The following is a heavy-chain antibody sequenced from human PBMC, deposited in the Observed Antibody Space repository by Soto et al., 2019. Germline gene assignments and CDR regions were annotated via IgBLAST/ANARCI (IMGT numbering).Heavy chain of an antibody. CDR3: ARTLVPAAMTSYYYYYYMDV. D-gene: IGHD2-2*01. Sequence: GGSLRLSCAASGFTFDDYDMSWVRQAPGKGLEWVSGINWNGGSTGYADSVKGRFTISRDNAKNSLYLQMNSLRAEDTAFYHCARTLVPAAMTSYYYYYYMDVWGKGTTVTVSS. V-gene: IGHV3-20*01. J-gene: IGHJ6*03. CDR2: INWNGGST. CDR1: GFTFDDYD.